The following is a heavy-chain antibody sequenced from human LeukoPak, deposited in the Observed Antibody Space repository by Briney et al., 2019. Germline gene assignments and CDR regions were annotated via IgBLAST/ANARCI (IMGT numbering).Heavy chain of an antibody. Sequence: TGGSLRLSCAASGFTFSSYSMNWVRQAPGKGLEWVSYISSSSSTIYYADSVKGRFTISRDNAKNSLYLQMNSLRAEDTAVYYCASRRVSNWFDPWGQGTLVTVSS. D-gene: IGHD3-22*01. CDR3: ASRRVSNWFDP. J-gene: IGHJ5*02. CDR1: GFTFSSYS. CDR2: ISSSSSTI. V-gene: IGHV3-48*01.